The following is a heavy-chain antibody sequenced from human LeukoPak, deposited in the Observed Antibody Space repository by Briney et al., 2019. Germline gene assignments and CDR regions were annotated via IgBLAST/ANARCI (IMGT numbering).Heavy chain of an antibody. J-gene: IGHJ4*02. Sequence: GGSLRLSCAASGFTFSNYLMHWVRQAPGRGLVWVSRITSDGSSTHYADSVKGRFTISRDNAKNTLYLQMNSLTAEDTAVYYCVSLGYCSTSSCQPWGQGTLVTVSS. CDR1: GFTFSNYL. D-gene: IGHD2-2*01. CDR3: VSLGYCSTSSCQP. V-gene: IGHV3-74*01. CDR2: ITSDGSST.